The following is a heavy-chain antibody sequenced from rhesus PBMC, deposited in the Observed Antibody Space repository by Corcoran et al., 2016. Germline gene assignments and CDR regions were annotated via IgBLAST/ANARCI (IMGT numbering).Heavy chain of an antibody. D-gene: IGHD5-24*01. J-gene: IGHJ3*01. CDR1: AGSISGSW. Sequence: QVQLQESGPGLVKPSETLSLTCAVSAGSISGSWWGWIRQPPGQGLEWIGYIGGSSGSPYYNPTLKSRVTISTDTAKNQFSLKLNSVTAADTAVYYCARYSGYSSGAFDFWGQGLRVTVSS. CDR2: IGGSSGSP. V-gene: IGHV4-165*01. CDR3: ARYSGYSSGAFDF.